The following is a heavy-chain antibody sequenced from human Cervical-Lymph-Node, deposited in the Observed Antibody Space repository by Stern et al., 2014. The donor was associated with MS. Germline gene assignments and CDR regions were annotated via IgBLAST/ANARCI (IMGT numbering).Heavy chain of an antibody. V-gene: IGHV5-51*01. CDR1: GYNFGSSW. Sequence: EVQLVQSGAEVKKPGESLMISCQGAGYNFGSSWIGWGRQVPGQGLEWVGIIYPGNSDTRYSPSFQGQVTISADTSINTAFLHWTSLKASDTAMYYCARQGYNNGYGLNYWGQGTLVTVSS. D-gene: IGHD5-18*01. CDR2: IYPGNSDT. CDR3: ARQGYNNGYGLNY. J-gene: IGHJ4*02.